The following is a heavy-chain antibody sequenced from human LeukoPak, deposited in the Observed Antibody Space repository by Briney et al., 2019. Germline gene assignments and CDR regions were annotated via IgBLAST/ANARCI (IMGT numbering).Heavy chain of an antibody. V-gene: IGHV1-69*04. D-gene: IGHD5-24*01. Sequence: EASVKVSCKASGGTFSSYSISWVRQAPGQGLEWMGRIIPVLDIANYAQKFQGRVTITADKSTNTAYMELNSLRSEDTAVYYCARDDRDGYNYGYWGQGTLVTVSS. J-gene: IGHJ4*02. CDR1: GGTFSSYS. CDR2: IIPVLDIA. CDR3: ARDDRDGYNYGY.